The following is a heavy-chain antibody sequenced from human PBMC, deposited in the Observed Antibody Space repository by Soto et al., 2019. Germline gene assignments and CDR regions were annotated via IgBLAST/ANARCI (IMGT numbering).Heavy chain of an antibody. D-gene: IGHD3-3*01. V-gene: IGHV3-21*01. CDR3: ARDHGSLRFLEWLSTGPFDY. CDR2: ISSSSSYI. Sequence: WGSLRLSCAASGFTFSSYSMNWVRQAPGKGLEWVSSISSSSSYIYYADSVKGRFTISRDNAKNSVYLKMNSLRAEDTAVYYCARDHGSLRFLEWLSTGPFDYWGQGTLVTVSS. CDR1: GFTFSSYS. J-gene: IGHJ4*02.